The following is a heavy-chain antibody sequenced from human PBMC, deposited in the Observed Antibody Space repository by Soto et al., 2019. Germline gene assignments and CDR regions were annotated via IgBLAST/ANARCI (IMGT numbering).Heavy chain of an antibody. CDR1: GYTFTSYG. CDR2: ISAYNGNT. CDR3: ALISTYYYDSSGPQIDY. V-gene: IGHV1-18*04. Sequence: EASVKVSCKASGYTFTSYGISWVRQAPGQGLEWMGWISAYNGNTNYAQKLQGRVTMTTDTSTSTAYMELRSLRSDDTAVYYCALISTYYYDSSGPQIDYWGQGTLVTVSS. J-gene: IGHJ4*02. D-gene: IGHD3-22*01.